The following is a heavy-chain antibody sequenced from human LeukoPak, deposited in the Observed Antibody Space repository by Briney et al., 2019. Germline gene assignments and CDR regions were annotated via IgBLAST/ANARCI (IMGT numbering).Heavy chain of an antibody. V-gene: IGHV4-39*07. Sequence: PSETLSLTCTVSGGSISSSSYYWGWIRQPPGKGLEWIGSVYSSGSTYYNPSLKSRVTISVDTSKNQFSLKLNSVTVADTAVYYCASFNTGIDSSYYYMDVWGKGTTVTVSS. J-gene: IGHJ6*03. CDR3: ASFNTGIDSSYYYMDV. CDR2: VYSSGST. CDR1: GGSISSSSYY. D-gene: IGHD1-14*01.